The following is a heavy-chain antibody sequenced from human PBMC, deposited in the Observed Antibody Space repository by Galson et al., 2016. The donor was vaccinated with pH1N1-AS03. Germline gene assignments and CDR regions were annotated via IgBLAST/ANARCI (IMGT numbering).Heavy chain of an antibody. D-gene: IGHD2-2*01. CDR3: ARTPYQPLLPGDY. CDR2: IHPGGDT. J-gene: IGHJ4*02. CDR1: GFTVSSGY. Sequence: SLRLSCAATGFTVSSGYHMSWVRQAPGKGLEWVSVIHPGGDTYNADSVKGRFTISRDNFENMVYLQMNSLRPEDTAVYYCARTPYQPLLPGDYWGQGTLVTVSS. V-gene: IGHV3-66*02.